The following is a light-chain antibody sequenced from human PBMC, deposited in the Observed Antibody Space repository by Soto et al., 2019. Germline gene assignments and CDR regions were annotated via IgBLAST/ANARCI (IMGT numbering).Light chain of an antibody. CDR2: DAV. V-gene: IGKV3-20*01. CDR1: RPVVRQY. Sequence: EIVLTQSPDALSLSPRERVSLSCRASRPVVRQYIAWYHQKPGQAPRLLIHDAVSRATGIPDRFSGSDSASGTDFTLFISRLEPEDCGFFYCQQNGRSPTFGPGTKVEVK. CDR3: QQNGRSPT. J-gene: IGKJ3*01.